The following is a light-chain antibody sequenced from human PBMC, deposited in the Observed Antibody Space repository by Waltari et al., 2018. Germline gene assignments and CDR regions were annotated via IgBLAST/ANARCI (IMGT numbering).Light chain of an antibody. J-gene: IGLJ3*02. CDR1: NSNLGSKT. V-gene: IGLV1-44*01. Sequence: QSALTQPPSASGTPGQRVTMSCSGSNSNLGSKTVNWFKQFPGTAPKLLIYNNDQRPSGVPDRVSGSKSGTSASLAISGLQSEDEADYYCAAWDDSLNGWVFGGGTKLTVL. CDR2: NND. CDR3: AAWDDSLNGWV.